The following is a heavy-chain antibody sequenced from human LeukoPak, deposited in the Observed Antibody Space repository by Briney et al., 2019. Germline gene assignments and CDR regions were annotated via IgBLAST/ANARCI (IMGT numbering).Heavy chain of an antibody. V-gene: IGHV3-23*01. CDR1: GFTFSTYA. CDR2: ISGSGDGT. CDR3: AKVYLTTVTISYFDL. D-gene: IGHD4-17*01. J-gene: IGHJ2*01. Sequence: PVGSLRLSCAASGFTFSTYAMSWVRQAPGKGLEWVSAISGSGDGTYYADSLKGRFTISRDNSKNTLYLQMNSLRAEDTAVYYCAKVYLTTVTISYFDLWGRGTLVTVSS.